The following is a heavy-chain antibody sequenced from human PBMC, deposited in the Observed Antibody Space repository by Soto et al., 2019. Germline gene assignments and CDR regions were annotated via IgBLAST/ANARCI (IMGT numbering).Heavy chain of an antibody. D-gene: IGHD6-13*01. Sequence: QVQLVESGGGLVKPGGSLRLSCAASEFNFSDYYMNWIRQAPGKGMEWVSYISSSGNTIYYADSVKGRFTISRDNAQNSLYLQMNSLRAEDTAVYYCARAGRGGSSWYGYWGQGTLVTVSS. V-gene: IGHV3-11*01. J-gene: IGHJ4*02. CDR1: EFNFSDYY. CDR2: ISSSGNTI. CDR3: ARAGRGGSSWYGY.